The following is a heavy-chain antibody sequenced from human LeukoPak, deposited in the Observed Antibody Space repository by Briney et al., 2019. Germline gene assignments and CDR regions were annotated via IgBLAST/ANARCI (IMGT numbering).Heavy chain of an antibody. Sequence: GGSLRLSSTASGLSLSNYDIHWVRQAPGKGLEWVAFIRYDGNYNYYADIVKGRFTISRDDSKNTMFLQMTNLRPDDTAVYFCAKDRMTVFESWGQGTLVTVSS. CDR2: IRYDGNYN. D-gene: IGHD2-21*02. J-gene: IGHJ4*02. V-gene: IGHV3-30*02. CDR1: GLSLSNYD. CDR3: AKDRMTVFES.